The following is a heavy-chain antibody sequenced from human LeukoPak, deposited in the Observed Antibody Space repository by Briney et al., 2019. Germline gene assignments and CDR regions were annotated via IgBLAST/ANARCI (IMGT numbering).Heavy chain of an antibody. CDR3: ASLRYYYGSGSYNWFDP. D-gene: IGHD3-10*01. CDR2: ISAYNGNT. Sequence: ASVKVSCKASGYTFTRYGITWVRQAPGQGLEWMGWISAYNGNTNYAQKLQGRVTMTTGTSTMTAYMELRSLRSDDTAVYYCASLRYYYGSGSYNWFDPWGQGTLVTVSS. J-gene: IGHJ5*02. V-gene: IGHV1-18*01. CDR1: GYTFTRYG.